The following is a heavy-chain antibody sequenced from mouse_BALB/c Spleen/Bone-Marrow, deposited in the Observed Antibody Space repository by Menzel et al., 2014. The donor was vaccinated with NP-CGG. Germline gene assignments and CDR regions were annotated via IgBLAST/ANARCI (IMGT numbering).Heavy chain of an antibody. V-gene: IGHV7-1*02. CDR2: SRNKAKYYTT. CDR1: GFTFSDFY. D-gene: IGHD2-10*02. CDR3: ARDVGYGNYFVY. J-gene: IGHJ3*01. Sequence: EVKLMESGGGLVQPGDSLRLSCATSGFTFSDFYMEWVRQPPGKRLEWIAASRNKAKYYTTEYSASVKGRFIVSRDTSQSVHYLQMNALRAEDTAIYYCARDVGYGNYFVYWGQGTLVTVSA.